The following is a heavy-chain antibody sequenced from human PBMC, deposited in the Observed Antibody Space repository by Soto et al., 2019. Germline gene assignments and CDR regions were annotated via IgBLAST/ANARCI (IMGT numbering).Heavy chain of an antibody. CDR2: VKSKTDGGTI. Sequence: EVQLVESGGGLVKPGGSLRLSCAASGFTFSNAWMTWVRQAPGKGLEWVGRVKSKTDGGTIDYAAPVKYRFTISRDDSKNKLYLQMNSLKAEDTSVYYCMGAYGGSSRRCDYWGQVTLVTVSS. CDR1: GFTFSNAW. CDR3: MGAYGGSSRRCDY. D-gene: IGHD6-6*01. J-gene: IGHJ4*02. V-gene: IGHV3-15*01.